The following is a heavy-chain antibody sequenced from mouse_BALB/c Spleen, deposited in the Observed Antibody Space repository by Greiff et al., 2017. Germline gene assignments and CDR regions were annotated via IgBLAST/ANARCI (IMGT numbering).Heavy chain of an antibody. CDR1: GYSITSDYA. J-gene: IGHJ4*01. CDR3: ARSEYYGSYYAMDY. V-gene: IGHV3-2*02. D-gene: IGHD1-1*01. Sequence: VQLQQSGPGLVKPSQSLSLTCTVTGYSITSDYAWNWIRQFPGNKLEWMGYISYSGSTSYNPSLKSRISITRDTSKNQFFLQLNSVTTEDTATYYCARSEYYGSYYAMDYWGQGTSVTVSS. CDR2: ISYSGST.